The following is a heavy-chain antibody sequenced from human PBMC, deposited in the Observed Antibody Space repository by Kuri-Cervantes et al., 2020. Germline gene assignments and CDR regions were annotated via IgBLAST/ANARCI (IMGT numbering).Heavy chain of an antibody. CDR1: GFTFSSYE. V-gene: IGHV3-48*03. Sequence: GGSLRLSCAASGFTFSSYEMNWVRQAPGKGLEWVSYISRGGLTIYYADSVKGRFIISRDNAKNSLYVEMTSLGVEDTAIYYCVRDPFGTFHGWVHWGQGTLVTVSS. J-gene: IGHJ4*02. CDR2: ISRGGLTI. CDR3: VRDPFGTFHGWVH. D-gene: IGHD3-16*01.